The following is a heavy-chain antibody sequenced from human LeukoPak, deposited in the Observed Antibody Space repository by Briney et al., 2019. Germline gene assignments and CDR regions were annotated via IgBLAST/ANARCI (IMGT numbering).Heavy chain of an antibody. CDR2: INHSGST. V-gene: IGHV4-34*01. D-gene: IGHD3-10*01. CDR1: GGSFSGYY. Sequence: PSETLSLTCAVYGGSFSGYYWSWIRQPPGKGLEWIGEINHSGSTNYNPSLKSRVTISVDTSKNQFSLKLSSVTAAGTAVYYCARVGESTGLYYYYYMDVWGKGTTVTISS. CDR3: ARVGESTGLYYYYYMDV. J-gene: IGHJ6*03.